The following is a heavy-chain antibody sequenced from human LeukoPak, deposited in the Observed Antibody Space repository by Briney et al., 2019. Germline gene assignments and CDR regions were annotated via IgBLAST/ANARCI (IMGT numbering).Heavy chain of an antibody. Sequence: GRSLRLSCVGSGFTIHDHAMHWVRQAPGKGLEWVSGIDWNSGRIGYADSVKGRFTISRDNSKNTLYLQMNSLRDEDTAVYYCANGYCSSTSCYIDFEYWGQGTLVTVSS. V-gene: IGHV3-9*01. CDR1: GFTIHDHA. CDR3: ANGYCSSTSCYIDFEY. CDR2: IDWNSGRI. D-gene: IGHD2-2*03. J-gene: IGHJ4*02.